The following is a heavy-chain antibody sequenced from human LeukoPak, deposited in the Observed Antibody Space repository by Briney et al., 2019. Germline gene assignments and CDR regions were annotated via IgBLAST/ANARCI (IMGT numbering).Heavy chain of an antibody. V-gene: IGHV3-30-3*01. Sequence: GGSLRLSCAASGFTFSSYAMHWVRQAPGKGLEWVAVISYDGSNKYYADSVKGRFTITRDNSKNTLYLQMNSLRAEDTAVYYCARGRYYDILTGQPPFDYWGQGTLVTVSS. CDR2: ISYDGSNK. CDR3: ARGRYYDILTGQPPFDY. CDR1: GFTFSSYA. J-gene: IGHJ4*02. D-gene: IGHD3-9*01.